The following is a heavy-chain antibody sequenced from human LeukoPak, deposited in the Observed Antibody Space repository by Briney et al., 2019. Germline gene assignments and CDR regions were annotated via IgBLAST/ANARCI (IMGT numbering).Heavy chain of an antibody. CDR3: ARGRYSGYERLVDY. V-gene: IGHV3-13*01. Sequence: GGSLRLSCSASGFTFSSYAMSWVRQAPGKGLEWVSAIGTAGDTYYPGSVKGRFTISRENAKNSLYLQMNSLRAGDTAVYYCARGRYSGYERLVDYWGQGTLVTVSS. CDR2: IGTAGDT. D-gene: IGHD5-12*01. J-gene: IGHJ4*02. CDR1: GFTFSSYA.